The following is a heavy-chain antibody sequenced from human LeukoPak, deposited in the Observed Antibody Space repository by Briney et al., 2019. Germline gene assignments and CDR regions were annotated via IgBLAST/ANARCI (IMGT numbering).Heavy chain of an antibody. J-gene: IGHJ4*02. CDR3: ARVQYSSSSRDY. V-gene: IGHV4-34*01. Sequence: PSETLSLTCAVYGGSFSGYYWSWIRHTPGKGLEWIGEINHSGSTNYNPSLKSRVTISVDTSKNQFSLKLSSVTAADTAVYYCARVQYSSSSRDYWGQGTLVTVSS. CDR1: GGSFSGYY. CDR2: INHSGST. D-gene: IGHD6-6*01.